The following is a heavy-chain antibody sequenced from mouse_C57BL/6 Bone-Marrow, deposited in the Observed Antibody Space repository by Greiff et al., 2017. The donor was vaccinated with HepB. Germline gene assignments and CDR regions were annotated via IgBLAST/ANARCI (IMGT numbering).Heavy chain of an antibody. V-gene: IGHV7-1*01. J-gene: IGHJ1*03. CDR2: SRNKANDYTT. CDR1: GFTFSDFY. Sequence: EVKLMESGGGLVQSGRSLRLSCATSGFTFSDFYMEWVRQAPGKGLEWIAASRNKANDYTTEYSASVKGRFIVSRDTSQSILYLQMNALRAEDTAIYYCARRRLITTVPLDWYFDVWGTGTTVTVSS. D-gene: IGHD1-1*01. CDR3: ARRRLITTVPLDWYFDV.